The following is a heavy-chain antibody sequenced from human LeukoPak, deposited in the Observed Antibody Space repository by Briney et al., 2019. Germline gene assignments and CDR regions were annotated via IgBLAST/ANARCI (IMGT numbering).Heavy chain of an antibody. V-gene: IGHV1-2*02. Sequence: ASVKVSCKASGYTFTGYYMYWVRQAPGQGLEWMGWINPNNGGTDYAQKFQGRVTMTRDTSISTAYMELSRLRSDDTAVYYCAGGRWLRLPDYWGQGTLVTVSS. D-gene: IGHD5-24*01. CDR3: AGGRWLRLPDY. CDR2: INPNNGGT. CDR1: GYTFTGYY. J-gene: IGHJ4*02.